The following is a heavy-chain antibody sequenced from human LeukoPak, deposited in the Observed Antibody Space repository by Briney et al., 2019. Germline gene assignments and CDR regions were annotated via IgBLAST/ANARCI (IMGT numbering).Heavy chain of an antibody. J-gene: IGHJ5*02. V-gene: IGHV3-23*01. CDR3: AKSMLGDFWSPYHPNWFDP. Sequence: GGSLRLSCEASGFSFKNYAVNWVRQAPGKGLEWVSGISASGDTTHYADSVRGRFTISIDNSNLYLQMSSLRADDTATYFCAKSMLGDFWSPYHPNWFDPWVLGTLVAVSS. CDR2: ISASGDTT. CDR1: GFSFKNYA. D-gene: IGHD3-3*01.